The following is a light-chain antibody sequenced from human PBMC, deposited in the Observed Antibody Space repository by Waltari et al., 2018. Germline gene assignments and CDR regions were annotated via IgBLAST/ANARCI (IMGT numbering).Light chain of an antibody. CDR1: QSVSSSY. CDR3: QQYGSSPLFT. V-gene: IGKV3-20*01. CDR2: AAS. Sequence: EIVLTQSPGTLSLSPGERATLSCRASQSVSSSYLAWFQQKPGQAPRLLIYAASSRATCIPDRFSGSGSGTDFTLTISRLEPEDFAVYYCQQYGSSPLFTFGPGTKVDIK. J-gene: IGKJ3*01.